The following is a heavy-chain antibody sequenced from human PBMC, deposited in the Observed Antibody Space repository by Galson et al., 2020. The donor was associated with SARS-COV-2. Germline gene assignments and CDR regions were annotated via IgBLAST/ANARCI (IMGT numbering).Heavy chain of an antibody. D-gene: IGHD4-17*01. Sequence: KIGESLKISCKGSGYTFTNYWINWVRQMPGRGLEWMGRIDPSDSHTNYNPSFQGHVTISTDKSINTAYLQWSNLKASDTAMYYCTGLSYGDLYYFDTWGQGTLVTVSS. V-gene: IGHV5-10-1*01. CDR3: TGLSYGDLYYFDT. CDR2: IDPSDSHT. CDR1: GYTFTNYW. J-gene: IGHJ4*02.